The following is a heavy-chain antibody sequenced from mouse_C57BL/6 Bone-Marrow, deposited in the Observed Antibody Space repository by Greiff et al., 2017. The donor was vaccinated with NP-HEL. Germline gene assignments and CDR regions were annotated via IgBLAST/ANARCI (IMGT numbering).Heavy chain of an antibody. CDR2: IHPSDSDT. V-gene: IGHV1-74*01. CDR1: GYTFTSYW. Sequence: QVQLKQPGAELVKPGASVKVSCKASGYTFTSYWMHWVKQRPGQGLEWIGRIHPSDSDTNYNQKFKGKATLTVDKSSSTAYMQLSSLTSEDSAVYYCAIGNYYGSSWDYWGQGTTLTVSS. CDR3: AIGNYYGSSWDY. D-gene: IGHD1-1*01. J-gene: IGHJ2*01.